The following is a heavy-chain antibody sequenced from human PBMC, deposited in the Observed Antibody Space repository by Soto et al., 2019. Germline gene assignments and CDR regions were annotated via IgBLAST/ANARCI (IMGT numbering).Heavy chain of an antibody. Sequence: QLQLQESGSGLVKPSQTLSLTCAVSGGSTSSGGYSWSWLRPPPGKGLEWIGYISHSGSTYYNPSLKSRVNISVDTSKNQFSLRLSSVTAADTAVYYCARGGLLPDYWGQGTLVTVSS. J-gene: IGHJ4*02. CDR2: ISHSGST. CDR1: GGSTSSGGYS. V-gene: IGHV4-30-2*01. D-gene: IGHD6-19*01. CDR3: ARGGLLPDY.